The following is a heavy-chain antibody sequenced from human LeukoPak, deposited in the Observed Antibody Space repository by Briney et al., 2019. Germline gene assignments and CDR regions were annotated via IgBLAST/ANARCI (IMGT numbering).Heavy chain of an antibody. Sequence: GGSLRLSCEATGFTFKKHWMSWVRQAVGKGLEWVANIKQDGSEKYYVDSVKGRFTISRDNAKNSLYLQMNSLRAEDTAVYYCARKNGLDYWGQGTLVTVSS. J-gene: IGHJ4*02. CDR1: GFTFKKHW. CDR2: IKQDGSEK. CDR3: ARKNGLDY. V-gene: IGHV3-7*01.